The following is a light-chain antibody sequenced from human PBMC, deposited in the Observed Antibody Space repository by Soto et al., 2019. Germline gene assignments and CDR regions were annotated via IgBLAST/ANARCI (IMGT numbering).Light chain of an antibody. CDR2: SAS. CDR1: QTILGY. V-gene: IGKV1-39*01. J-gene: IGKJ1*01. CDR3: QQSYNSPRT. Sequence: DIQMTQSPSSLSASVGDRVTITCRASQTILGYLNWYQQKPGKAPKLLIYSASTLPSGLPSRFSGSGSGTDFTLTINTLQPEDFATYFCQQSYNSPRTFGQGTKVEMK.